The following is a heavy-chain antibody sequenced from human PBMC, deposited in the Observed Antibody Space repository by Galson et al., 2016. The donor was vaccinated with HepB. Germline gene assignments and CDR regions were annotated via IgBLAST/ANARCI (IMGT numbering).Heavy chain of an antibody. V-gene: IGHV3-23*01. CDR2: ISGRGSST. Sequence: SLRLSCAGYGFTFSSYAMSWVRQAPGKGLEWVSVISGRGSSTHYADSVKGRFTISRDNSKNTLYLQMNSLRAEDTAMYYCARGIEARGACDIWGQGTMVTVSS. D-gene: IGHD2-15*01. CDR3: ARGIEARGACDI. CDR1: GFTFSSYA. J-gene: IGHJ3*02.